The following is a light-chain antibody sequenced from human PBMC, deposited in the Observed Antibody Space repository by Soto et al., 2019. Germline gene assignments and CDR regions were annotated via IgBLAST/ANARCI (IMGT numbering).Light chain of an antibody. Sequence: QSVLTQPPSVSGAQGQRVTISCTGRSSNIGAGYDVHWYQQLPGTAPKLLIYGNSNRPSGVPDRFSGSKYGTAASLAITGLQAEYEADYYCQSYDSSLSRVFGGGTKLTVL. CDR3: QSYDSSLSRV. CDR2: GNS. CDR1: SSNIGAGYD. V-gene: IGLV1-40*01. J-gene: IGLJ2*01.